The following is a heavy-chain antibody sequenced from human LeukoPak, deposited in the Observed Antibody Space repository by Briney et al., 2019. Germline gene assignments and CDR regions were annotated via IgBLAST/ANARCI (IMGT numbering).Heavy chain of an antibody. Sequence: GGSLRLSCAASGFTFSSYAMSWVRQAPGKGLEWVSAISGSGGSTYYADSVKGRFTISRDNAKNSLYLQMNSLRAEDTAVYYCARVGSSWSFDYWGQGTLVTVSS. V-gene: IGHV3-23*01. CDR3: ARVGSSWSFDY. CDR2: ISGSGGST. D-gene: IGHD6-13*01. J-gene: IGHJ4*02. CDR1: GFTFSSYA.